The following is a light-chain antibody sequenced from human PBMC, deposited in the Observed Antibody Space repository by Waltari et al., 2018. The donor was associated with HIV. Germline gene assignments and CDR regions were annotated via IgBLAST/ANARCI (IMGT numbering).Light chain of an antibody. V-gene: IGLV2-14*01. CDR1: SSDIGGYDY. CDR3: SAYTSISTLAV. J-gene: IGLJ2*01. Sequence: QSALTQPASVSGSPGQSITISCTGPSSDIGGYDYVSWYQQHPGKAPNVMLYGVSSRPSGVSNRFSGSRSGNTASLTISGLQAEDEADYYCSAYTSISTLAVFGGGTKLTVL. CDR2: GVS.